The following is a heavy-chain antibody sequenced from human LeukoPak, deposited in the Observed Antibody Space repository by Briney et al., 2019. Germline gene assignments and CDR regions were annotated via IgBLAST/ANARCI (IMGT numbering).Heavy chain of an antibody. CDR3: AGGPKRGGFSY. J-gene: IGHJ4*02. Sequence: SETLSLTCAVYGGSFSAFYWSWIRQPPGKGLEWIGEINHSGSSNYNASLKSRVTISVDTSKNQFSLKPTSVTAADTAVYYCAGGPKRGGFSYWGQGTLVTVSS. D-gene: IGHD2-15*01. V-gene: IGHV4-34*01. CDR1: GGSFSAFY. CDR2: INHSGSS.